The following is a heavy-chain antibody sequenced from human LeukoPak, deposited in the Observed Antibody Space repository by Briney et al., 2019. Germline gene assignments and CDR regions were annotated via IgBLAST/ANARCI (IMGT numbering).Heavy chain of an antibody. Sequence: GGSLRLSCAASGFTFSSYAMSWVRQATGKGLEWVSAISGSGGSTYYADSVKGRFTISRDNSKNTLYLQMNSLRAEDTAVYYCAKDSDGSGSSPFAGAFDIWGQGTMVTVSS. CDR3: AKDSDGSGSSPFAGAFDI. CDR2: ISGSGGST. J-gene: IGHJ3*02. V-gene: IGHV3-23*01. D-gene: IGHD3-10*01. CDR1: GFTFSSYA.